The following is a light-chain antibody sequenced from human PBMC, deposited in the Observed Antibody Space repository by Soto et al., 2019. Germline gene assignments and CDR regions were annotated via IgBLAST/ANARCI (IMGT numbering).Light chain of an antibody. V-gene: IGLV1-40*01. CDR1: SSIIGAGYD. Sequence: QSVLTQPPSVSGAPGQRVTISCTGSSSIIGAGYDVHWYQQLPGAAPKLLIYGNSNRPSGVPDRFSGSKSGTSASLAITGLQAEDEADYYCQSYDSSLSGPSYVFGTGTKVTVL. CDR3: QSYDSSLSGPSYV. J-gene: IGLJ1*01. CDR2: GNS.